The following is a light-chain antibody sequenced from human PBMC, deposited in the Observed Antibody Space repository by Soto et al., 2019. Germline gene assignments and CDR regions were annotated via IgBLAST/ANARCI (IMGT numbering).Light chain of an antibody. CDR2: DAS. Sequence: AIQLTQSPSSLSASVGDRVTITCRASQGISSALAWYQQKPGKAPKLLIYDASSLESGVPSRFSGSGSGTXXXXTISSLQPEDFATYYCQQFNSYPLTFGGGTKVEIK. CDR3: QQFNSYPLT. CDR1: QGISSA. J-gene: IGKJ4*01. V-gene: IGKV1-13*02.